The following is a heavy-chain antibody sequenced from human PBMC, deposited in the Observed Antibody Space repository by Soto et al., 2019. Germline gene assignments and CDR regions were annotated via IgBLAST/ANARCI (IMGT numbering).Heavy chain of an antibody. CDR3: ARTDSSSWSIIDY. Sequence: SETLSLTCTVSGCSLSSYYWSWIRPPPGKGLEWIGYIYYSGSTNYNPSLKSRVTISVDTSKNQFSLKLSSVTAAVTAVYYCARTDSSSWSIIDYWGQGALVTVSS. J-gene: IGHJ4*02. V-gene: IGHV4-59*01. CDR2: IYYSGST. D-gene: IGHD6-13*01. CDR1: GCSLSSYY.